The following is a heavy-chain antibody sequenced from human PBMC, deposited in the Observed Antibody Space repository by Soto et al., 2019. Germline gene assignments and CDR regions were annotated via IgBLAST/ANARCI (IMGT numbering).Heavy chain of an antibody. J-gene: IGHJ5*02. CDR2: ISYDGSHE. V-gene: IGHV3-30*18. CDR3: AKDPKCCTIGSHFLDNWFDP. Sequence: GGSLRLSCAASGFTFSNYGMHWVRQTPGKGLEWVAVISYDGSHEFYTDSVKGRFTISRDNSKNTLYLQRNSLKTEDTAMYYCAKDPKCCTIGSHFLDNWFDPWGQGTLVTVSS. D-gene: IGHD2-8*01. CDR1: GFTFSNYG.